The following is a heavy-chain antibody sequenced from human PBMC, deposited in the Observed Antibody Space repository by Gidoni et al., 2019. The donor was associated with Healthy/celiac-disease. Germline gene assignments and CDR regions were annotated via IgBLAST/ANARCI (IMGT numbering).Heavy chain of an antibody. CDR3: AKEPQWFGEPFDY. CDR2: ISGIGGST. V-gene: IGHV3-23*01. Sequence: EVQLLESGGGLVQPGGSLRLSCAASGFTFSSYAMSWVRPAPGKGLEWVSAISGIGGSTYYADSVKGRFTISRDNSKNTLYLQMNSLRAEDTAVYYCAKEPQWFGEPFDYWGQGTLVTVSS. J-gene: IGHJ4*02. CDR1: GFTFSSYA. D-gene: IGHD3-10*01.